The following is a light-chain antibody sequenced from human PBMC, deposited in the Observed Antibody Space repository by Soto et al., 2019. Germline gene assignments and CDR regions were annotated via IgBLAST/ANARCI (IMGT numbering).Light chain of an antibody. CDR1: QSVSSY. Sequence: EIVLTQSPATLSLSPGERATLSCRASQSVSSYLAWYQQKPGQAPRLLIYDASNRATGIPARFSGSGSVTDFTLTISILEPEDFAVYYCQQRSNWLTFGGGTKVEIK. CDR3: QQRSNWLT. CDR2: DAS. J-gene: IGKJ4*01. V-gene: IGKV3-11*01.